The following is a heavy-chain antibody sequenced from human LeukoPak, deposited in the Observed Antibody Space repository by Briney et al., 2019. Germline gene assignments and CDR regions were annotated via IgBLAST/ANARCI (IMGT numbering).Heavy chain of an antibody. Sequence: GGSLRLSCAASGFTFSTSWMSWVRQVPGKGLEWVANIKKDGSETYYVDSVKGRFTISRDNAKNSLYLQMNSLRAEDTAMYYCATSTAAAGTDWGQGTLVTVSS. J-gene: IGHJ4*02. CDR1: GFTFSTSW. CDR3: ATSTAAAGTD. D-gene: IGHD6-13*01. V-gene: IGHV3-7*03. CDR2: IKKDGSET.